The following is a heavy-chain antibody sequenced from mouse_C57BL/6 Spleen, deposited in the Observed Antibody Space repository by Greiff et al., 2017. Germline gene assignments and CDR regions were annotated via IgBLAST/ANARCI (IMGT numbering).Heavy chain of an antibody. Sequence: VQVVESGAELVRPGASVTLSCKASGYTFTDYEMHWVKQTPVHGLEWIGAIDPETGCTAYNQKFKGKAILTADKSSSTAYMELRSLTSEDSAVYYCTRGGDGYPYAYWGQGTLVTVSA. CDR2: IDPETGCT. CDR1: GYTFTDYE. J-gene: IGHJ3*01. CDR3: TRGGDGYPYAY. V-gene: IGHV1-15*01. D-gene: IGHD2-3*01.